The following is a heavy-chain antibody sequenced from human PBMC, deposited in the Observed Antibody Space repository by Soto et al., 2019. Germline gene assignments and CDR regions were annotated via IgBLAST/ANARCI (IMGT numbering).Heavy chain of an antibody. V-gene: IGHV4-4*02. CDR3: ASSPYYYGSGDFFDY. Sequence: PSETLSLTCAVSGGSISSSNWWSWVRQPPGKGLEWIGEIYHSGSTNYNPSIKSRVTISVDKSKNQFSLKLSSVTAADTAVYYCASSPYYYGSGDFFDYWGQGTLVTVS. J-gene: IGHJ4*02. D-gene: IGHD3-10*01. CDR2: IYHSGST. CDR1: GGSISSSNW.